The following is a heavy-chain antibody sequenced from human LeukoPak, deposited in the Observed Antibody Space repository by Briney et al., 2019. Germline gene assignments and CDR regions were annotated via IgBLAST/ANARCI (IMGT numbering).Heavy chain of an antibody. CDR3: ARHEEGSGWYRSYIDL. V-gene: IGHV4-4*09. J-gene: IGHJ2*01. Sequence: SETLSLTCTVSGGSISSYYCSWIRQPPGKGLEWIGYISTSGSTDYSPSLKRRLTISVDTSKKQFSLKLSSVTAADTAVHDCARHEEGSGWYRSYIDLWGRGTLVTVSS. D-gene: IGHD6-19*01. CDR2: ISTSGST. CDR1: GGSISSYY.